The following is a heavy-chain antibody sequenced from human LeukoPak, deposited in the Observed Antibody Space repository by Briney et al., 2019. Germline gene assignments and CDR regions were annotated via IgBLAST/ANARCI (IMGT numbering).Heavy chain of an antibody. CDR2: ISYDGSNK. V-gene: IGHV3-30*18. CDR3: AKDPKVGVRGVIIAHYYYGMDV. D-gene: IGHD3-10*01. J-gene: IGHJ6*02. Sequence: GGSLRLSCAASGFTFSSYGMHWVRQAPGKGLEWVAVISYDGSNKYYADSVKGRFTISRDNSKNTLYLQMNSLRAEDTAVYYCAKDPKVGVRGVIIAHYYYGMDVWGQGTTVTVSS. CDR1: GFTFSSYG.